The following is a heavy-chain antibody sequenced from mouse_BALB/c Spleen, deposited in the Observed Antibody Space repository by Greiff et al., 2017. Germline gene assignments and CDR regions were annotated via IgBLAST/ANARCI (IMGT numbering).Heavy chain of an antibody. CDR3: ASLYYRYDPYAMDY. CDR1: GFTFSSFG. D-gene: IGHD2-14*01. CDR2: ISSGSSTI. Sequence: EVQLQESGGGLVQPGGSRKLSCAASGFTFSSFGMHWVRQAPEKGLEWVAYISSGSSTIYYADTVKGRFTISRDNPKNTLFLQMTSLRSEDTAMYYCASLYYRYDPYAMDYWGQGTSVTVSS. V-gene: IGHV5-17*02. J-gene: IGHJ4*01.